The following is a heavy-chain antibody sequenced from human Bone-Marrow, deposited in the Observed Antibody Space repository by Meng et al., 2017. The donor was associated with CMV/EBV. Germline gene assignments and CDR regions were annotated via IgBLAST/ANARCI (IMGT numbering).Heavy chain of an antibody. CDR3: ARDKGYGSGMDV. CDR1: GFTFSNYA. D-gene: IGHD5-12*01. Sequence: GESLKISCAASGFTFSNYAMHWVRQAPGKGLEWVSLIYSGGTTYYADSVKGRFTISRDNSKNTLYLQMNSLRGEDTAVYYCARDKGYGSGMDVWGQGTTVTVSS. V-gene: IGHV3-66*02. CDR2: IYSGGTT. J-gene: IGHJ6*02.